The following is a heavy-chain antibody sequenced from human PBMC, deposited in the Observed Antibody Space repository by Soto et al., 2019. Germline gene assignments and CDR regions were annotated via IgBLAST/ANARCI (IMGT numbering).Heavy chain of an antibody. CDR3: ASGNIVVVPAANNWFDP. Sequence: QVQLVESGGGVVQPGRSLRLSCAASGFTFSSYAMHWVRQAPGKGLEWVAVISYDGSNKYYADSVKGRFTISRDNSKNTLYLQMNSLRAEDTAVYYCASGNIVVVPAANNWFDPWGQGTLVTVSS. CDR2: ISYDGSNK. D-gene: IGHD2-2*01. V-gene: IGHV3-30-3*01. J-gene: IGHJ5*02. CDR1: GFTFSSYA.